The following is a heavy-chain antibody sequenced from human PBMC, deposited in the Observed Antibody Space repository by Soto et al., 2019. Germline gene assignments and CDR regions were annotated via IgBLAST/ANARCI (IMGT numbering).Heavy chain of an antibody. V-gene: IGHV4-39*01. Sequence: QLQLQESGPGLVKLSETLSLPCTVSGGSITSSIYYWGGIRQPPGKGLEWIGGIYYSGSTYYNPPLNGRVTISVDTSKNQFSLKLSSVTAADTAVYYCARHTPAISISDHWGQGTLVTVSS. D-gene: IGHD2-15*01. CDR2: IYYSGST. CDR3: ARHTPAISISDH. J-gene: IGHJ4*02. CDR1: GGSITSSIYY.